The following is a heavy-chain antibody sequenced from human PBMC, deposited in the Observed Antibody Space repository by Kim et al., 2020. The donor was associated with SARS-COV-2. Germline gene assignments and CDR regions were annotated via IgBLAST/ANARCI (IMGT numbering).Heavy chain of an antibody. CDR3: ARQVLVRGTNDYFDS. CDR2: IYPGNSDS. CDR1: GYDFSRYW. D-gene: IGHD6-13*01. V-gene: IGHV5-51*01. Sequence: GESLKISCKGSGYDFSRYWVGWVRQMPGKGLDWMGIIYPGNSDSRYGPSFQGQVTISVDKSINTAYLQWASLKASDTAMYFCARQVLVRGTNDYFDSWGQGTLVTVSS. J-gene: IGHJ4*02.